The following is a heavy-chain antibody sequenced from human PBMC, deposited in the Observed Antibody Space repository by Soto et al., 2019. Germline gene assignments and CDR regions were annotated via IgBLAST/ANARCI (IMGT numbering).Heavy chain of an antibody. CDR2: IYWDDDK. V-gene: IGHV2-5*02. J-gene: IGHJ5*02. Sequence: QITLKESGPTLVKPTQTLTLTCTFSGFSLSTSGVGVGWIRQPPGKALEWLALIYWDDDKRYSPSLKSRLTITKDTSKNQGVLTMTNMDPVDTATYYCALRVARNTWSNWFDPWGQGTQVTVSS. D-gene: IGHD6-13*01. CDR3: ALRVARNTWSNWFDP. CDR1: GFSLSTSGVG.